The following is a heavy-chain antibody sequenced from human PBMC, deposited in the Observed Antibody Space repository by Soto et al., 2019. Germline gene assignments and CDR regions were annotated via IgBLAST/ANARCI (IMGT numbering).Heavy chain of an antibody. J-gene: IGHJ5*01. D-gene: IGHD3-3*01. Sequence: SETLSLTCNVSGESISSGRYYWSWIRQHPEKGLEWIGYIYYSGTAQYSPSFKSRITMSVDTSKSQFSLKMTSLTAADTAIYYCARGFSTDFDW. CDR2: IYYSGTA. CDR3: ARGFSTDFDW. V-gene: IGHV4-31*03. CDR1: GESISSGRYY.